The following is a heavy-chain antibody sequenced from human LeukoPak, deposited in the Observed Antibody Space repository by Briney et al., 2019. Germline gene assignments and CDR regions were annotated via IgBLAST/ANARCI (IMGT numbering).Heavy chain of an antibody. CDR1: GGSMSSHY. V-gene: IGHV4-59*11. J-gene: IGHJ4*02. Sequence: SETLSLTXTVSGGSMSSHYWSWVRQPPGKALEWIGYISHGGQTLSNPSLSSRVTISVDTSNNQFSLKLTSVTAADTAVYFCARDTYYTSGTYYIDYFDSWGQRALVTVSS. CDR2: ISHGGQT. CDR3: ARDTYYTSGTYYIDYFDS. D-gene: IGHD3-10*01.